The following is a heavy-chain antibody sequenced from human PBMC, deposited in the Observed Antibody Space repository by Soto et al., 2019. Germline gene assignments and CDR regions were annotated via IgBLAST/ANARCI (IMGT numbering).Heavy chain of an antibody. CDR2: ISNDVRNI. Sequence: VQLVESGGGVVQPGRSLRLSCAASGLTFSTYGFHWVRQAPGKGLEWVAVISNDVRNIHYAESVKGRFTISRDNSKNTRYLHMTSLRPNDTAVYYCVKDTLGGMTPAFTPGPDWREGTLVTVDS. CDR1: GLTFSTYG. V-gene: IGHV3-30*18. J-gene: IGHJ4*02. CDR3: VKDTLGGMTPAFTPGPD.